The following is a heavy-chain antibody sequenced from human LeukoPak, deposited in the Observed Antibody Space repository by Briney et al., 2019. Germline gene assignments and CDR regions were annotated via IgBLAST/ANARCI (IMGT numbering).Heavy chain of an antibody. Sequence: AGGSLRLSCAASGFTFDDYGMSWVRQAPGKGLEGVSNINWNGGSTGYADSVRGRFTISRDKAKNSLYLQMNSLRAEDTALYYCARVSDISVAAYFDYWGEGTRVTVSS. J-gene: IGHJ4*02. CDR3: ARVSDISVAAYFDY. V-gene: IGHV3-20*04. CDR1: GFTFDDYG. D-gene: IGHD6-19*01. CDR2: INWNGGST.